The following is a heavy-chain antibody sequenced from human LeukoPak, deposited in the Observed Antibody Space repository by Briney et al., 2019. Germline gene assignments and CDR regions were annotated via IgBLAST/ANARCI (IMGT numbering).Heavy chain of an antibody. CDR2: IYPRDGST. CDR1: GYSFTSNY. Sequence: ASVKVSCKASGYSFTSNYIHWVRQAPGQGLEWMGMIYPRDGSTSYAQKFQGRVTVTRDTSTSTVRMELSGLRSEDTAVYYCARDQEAFDYWGQGTLVTVSS. CDR3: ARDQEAFDY. J-gene: IGHJ4*02. V-gene: IGHV1-46*01.